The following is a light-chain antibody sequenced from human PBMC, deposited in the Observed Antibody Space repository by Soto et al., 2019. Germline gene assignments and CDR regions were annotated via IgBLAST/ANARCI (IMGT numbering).Light chain of an antibody. CDR1: QSVSSSY. J-gene: IGKJ2*01. V-gene: IGKV3-20*01. CDR2: GAS. Sequence: ELVLTQSPGTLSLSPGERATLSCRASQSVSSSYLAWYQQKPGQAPRLLIYGASSRATGIPDRFSGSWSGTDFTLTISRLEPEDFAVYYCQQYGYSHPFMYTFGQGTKLEIK. CDR3: QQYGYSHPFMYT.